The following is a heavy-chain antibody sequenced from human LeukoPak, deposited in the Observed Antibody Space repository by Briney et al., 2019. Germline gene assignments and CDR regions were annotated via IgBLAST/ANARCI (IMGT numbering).Heavy chain of an antibody. V-gene: IGHV4-4*07. D-gene: IGHD3-16*01. CDR3: ARARGITRSEVEDYYYYYMDV. CDR2: IYTSGST. J-gene: IGHJ6*03. CDR1: GGSISSYY. Sequence: PSETLSLTCTVSGGSISSYYWSWIRQPAGKGLEWIGRIYTSGSTNYNPSLKSRVTMSVDTSKNQFSLKLSSVTAADTAVYYCARARGITRSEVEDYYYYYMDVWGKGTTVTVSS.